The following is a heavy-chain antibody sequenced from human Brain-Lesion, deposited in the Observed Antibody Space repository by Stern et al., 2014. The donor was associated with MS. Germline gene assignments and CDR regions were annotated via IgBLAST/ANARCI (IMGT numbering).Heavy chain of an antibody. CDR1: GGSISSGGYY. D-gene: IGHD2-2*01. V-gene: IGHV4-61*02. Sequence: QVQLVQSGPGLVKPSQTLSLSCTVSGGSISSGGYYWSWIRQPAGKGLEWIGRIFNSGSTSHNPSLKSRVTISIATSKNQFSLRLTSMTAADTAVYYCARGRVVPGFQYYATDVWGQGTTVIVSS. CDR3: ARGRVVPGFQYYATDV. CDR2: IFNSGST. J-gene: IGHJ6*02.